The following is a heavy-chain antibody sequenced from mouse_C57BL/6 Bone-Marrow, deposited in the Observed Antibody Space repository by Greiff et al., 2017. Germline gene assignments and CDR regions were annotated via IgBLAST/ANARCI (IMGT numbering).Heavy chain of an antibody. D-gene: IGHD1-1*01. V-gene: IGHV1-55*01. CDR3: CGYCSSQFAY. CDR2: IYPGSGST. CDR1: GYTFTSYW. J-gene: IGHJ3*01. Sequence: QVQLQQPGAELVKPGASVKMSCKASGYTFTSYWITWVKQRPGQGLEWIGDIYPGSGSTNYNEKFKSKATLTVDQSSSTAYMQLSSLTSEDSAVSYCCGYCSSQFAYWGQGTLVTVSS.